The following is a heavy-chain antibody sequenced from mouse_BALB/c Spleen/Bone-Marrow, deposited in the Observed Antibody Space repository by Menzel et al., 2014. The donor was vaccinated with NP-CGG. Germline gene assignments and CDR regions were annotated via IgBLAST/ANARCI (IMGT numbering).Heavy chain of an antibody. CDR2: ISDGGSYT. CDR3: ARTYRPFALDY. D-gene: IGHD2-14*01. CDR1: GFTFSDYY. V-gene: IGHV5-4*02. Sequence: EVQLQESGGGLVKPGGSLKLSCAASGFTFSDYYMYWVRQTPEKRLEWVATISDGGSYTDYPGSVKGRFTVSRGNAKNNLHLQMSSLKSEDTAMYYCARTYRPFALDYWVQGTSVTVSS. J-gene: IGHJ4*01.